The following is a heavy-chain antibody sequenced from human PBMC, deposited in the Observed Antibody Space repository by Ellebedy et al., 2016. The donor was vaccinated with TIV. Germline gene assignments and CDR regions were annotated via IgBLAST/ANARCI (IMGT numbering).Heavy chain of an antibody. CDR3: ARGGYSYGDYFDY. J-gene: IGHJ4*02. CDR2: IYYSGST. V-gene: IGHV4-59*01. D-gene: IGHD5-18*01. CDR1: GGSISSYY. Sequence: SETLSLTXTVSGGSISSYYWSWIRQPPGKGLEWIGYIYYSGSTNYNPSLKSRVTISVDTSKNQFSLKLSSVTAADTAVYYCARGGYSYGDYFDYWGQGTLVTVSS.